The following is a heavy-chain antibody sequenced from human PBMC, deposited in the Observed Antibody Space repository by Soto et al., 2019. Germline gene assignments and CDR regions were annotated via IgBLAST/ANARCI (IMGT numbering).Heavy chain of an antibody. CDR1: GGSISSGGYY. D-gene: IGHD2-15*01. Sequence: SETLSLTCTVSGGSISSGGYYWSWIRQHPGKGLEWIGYIYYSGSTYYNPSLKSRVSISADTSKKLFSLKLSSVTAADTAVYYCARDNLGYCSGGSCGLGMDVWGQGTTVTVS. CDR2: IYYSGST. V-gene: IGHV4-31*03. J-gene: IGHJ6*02. CDR3: ARDNLGYCSGGSCGLGMDV.